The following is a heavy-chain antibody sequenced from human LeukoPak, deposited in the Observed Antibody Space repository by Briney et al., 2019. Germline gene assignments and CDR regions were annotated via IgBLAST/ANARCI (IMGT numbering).Heavy chain of an antibody. CDR1: GFTFDDYA. J-gene: IGHJ6*02. D-gene: IGHD6-19*01. V-gene: IGHV3-9*01. CDR3: VKGHRAVKYGGIDV. Sequence: GRSLRLSCAASGFTFDDYAMHWVRQAPGKGLEWVSGISWNGGSIGYTDSVRGRFTISRDNAKNSLYLQMNSLKAEEPAVDYRVKGHRAVKYGGIDVWGQGTTLIV. CDR2: ISWNGGSI.